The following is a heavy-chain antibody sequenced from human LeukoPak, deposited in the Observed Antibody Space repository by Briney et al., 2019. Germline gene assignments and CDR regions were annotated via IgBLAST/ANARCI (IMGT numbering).Heavy chain of an antibody. V-gene: IGHV3-21*01. Sequence: GGSLRLSCAASGFTFSGYSMNWVRQAPGKGLEWVSSISSSSSYIYYADSVKGRFTISRDNAKNSLYLQMNSLRAEDTAVYYCANPAFIAAAGTSGGYWGQGTLVTVSS. CDR2: ISSSSSYI. J-gene: IGHJ4*02. D-gene: IGHD6-13*01. CDR3: ANPAFIAAAGTSGGY. CDR1: GFTFSGYS.